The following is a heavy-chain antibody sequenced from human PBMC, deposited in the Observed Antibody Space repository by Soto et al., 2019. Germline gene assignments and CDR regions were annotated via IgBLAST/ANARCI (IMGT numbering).Heavy chain of an antibody. CDR2: ISYGGGTT. CDR1: EFTFSNYA. CDR3: AKNPGYYYDSTGYPFDY. J-gene: IGHJ4*02. Sequence: GGSLRLSCAASEFTFSNYAMSWVRQAPGKGLEWVSAISYGGGTTYYADSVKGRFTISRDNSKNTLYLQMNSLRAEDTAVYYCAKNPGYYYDSTGYPFDYWGQATLVTVSS. V-gene: IGHV3-23*01. D-gene: IGHD3-22*01.